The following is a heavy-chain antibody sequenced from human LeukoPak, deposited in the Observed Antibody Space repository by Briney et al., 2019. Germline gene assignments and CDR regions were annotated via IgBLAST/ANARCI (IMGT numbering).Heavy chain of an antibody. J-gene: IGHJ4*02. D-gene: IGHD6-13*01. Sequence: PGGSLRLSCAASGFTFSIYTMNWVRQAPGKGLEWVSSISSSGSYIYYADSVKGRFTISRDNSKNTLYLQMNSLGAEDTAVYYCARAKLGIAAAGSFDYWGQGTLVTVSS. V-gene: IGHV3-21*01. CDR3: ARAKLGIAAAGSFDY. CDR2: ISSSGSYI. CDR1: GFTFSIYT.